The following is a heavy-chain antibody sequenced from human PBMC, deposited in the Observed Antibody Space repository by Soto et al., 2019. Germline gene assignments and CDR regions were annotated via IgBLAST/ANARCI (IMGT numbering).Heavy chain of an antibody. Sequence: VQLVQSGAEVKKPGASVKVSCKASGYTFTSYGISWVRQAPGQGLEWMGWISAYNGNTNYAQKLQGRVTMTTDTSTSTAYMELRSLRSDDTAVYYCARDHCSSTSCYAFLVLDYWGQGTLVTVSS. J-gene: IGHJ4*02. D-gene: IGHD2-2*01. CDR2: ISAYNGNT. CDR1: GYTFTSYG. V-gene: IGHV1-18*01. CDR3: ARDHCSSTSCYAFLVLDY.